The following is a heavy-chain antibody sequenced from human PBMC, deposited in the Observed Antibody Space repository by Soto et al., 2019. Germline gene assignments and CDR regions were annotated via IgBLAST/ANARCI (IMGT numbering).Heavy chain of an antibody. Sequence: PSETLSLTWTVSGGSISSYYWSWIRQPPGKGLEWIGYIYYSGSTNYNPSLKSRVTISVDTSKNQFSLKLSSVTAADTAVYYCARASTVTTRGSRNNWFDPWGQGTLVTVSS. V-gene: IGHV4-59*08. J-gene: IGHJ5*02. CDR1: GGSISSYY. CDR2: IYYSGST. CDR3: ARASTVTTRGSRNNWFDP. D-gene: IGHD4-17*01.